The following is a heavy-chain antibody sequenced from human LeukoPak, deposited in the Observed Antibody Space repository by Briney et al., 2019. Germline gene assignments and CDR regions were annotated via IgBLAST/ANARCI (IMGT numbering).Heavy chain of an antibody. CDR1: GGSLSGNY. J-gene: IGHJ3*02. V-gene: IGHV4-59*01. CDR3: ALTTVTTRAFDI. CDR2: IYYTGNT. D-gene: IGHD4-17*01. Sequence: SETLSLTCTVSGGSLSGNYWSWLRQPPGKGLEWIGYIYYTGNTKYNPSLKSRVTISLDMSKNQFSLKLYSVTAADTAIYYCALTTVTTRAFDIWGQGKMVTVSS.